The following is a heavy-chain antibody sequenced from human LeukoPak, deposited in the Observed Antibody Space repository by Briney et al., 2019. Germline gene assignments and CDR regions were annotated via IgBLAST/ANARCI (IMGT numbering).Heavy chain of an antibody. D-gene: IGHD2-21*01. J-gene: IGHJ6*03. CDR2: INPNSGGT. CDR3: ARGISWFREIYYYYYMDV. Sequence: ASVKVSCKASGYTFTGYYMHWVRQAPGQGLEWMGWINPNSGGTNYAQKFQGRVTMTRDTSISTAYMELSRLRSDGTAVYYCARGISWFREIYYYYYMDVWGKGTTVTVSS. CDR1: GYTFTGYY. V-gene: IGHV1-2*02.